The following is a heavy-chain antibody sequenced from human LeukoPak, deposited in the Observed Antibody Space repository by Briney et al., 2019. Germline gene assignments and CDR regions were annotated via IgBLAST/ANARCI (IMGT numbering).Heavy chain of an antibody. D-gene: IGHD5-18*01. Sequence: SVKVSCKASGYTFTSYGISWVRQAPGQGLEWMGRIIPIFGTANYAQKFQGRVTITTNESTSTAYMELSSLRSEDTAVYYCARDRWGYSYEYYFDYWGQGTLVTVSS. CDR3: ARDRWGYSYEYYFDY. CDR2: IIPIFGTA. V-gene: IGHV1-69*05. J-gene: IGHJ4*02. CDR1: GYTFTSYG.